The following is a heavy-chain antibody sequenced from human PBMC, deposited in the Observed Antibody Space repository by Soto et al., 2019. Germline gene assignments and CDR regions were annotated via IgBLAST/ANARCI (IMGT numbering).Heavy chain of an antibody. V-gene: IGHV2-5*02. CDR2: IYWDDDK. CDR1: GFSLSTSGVG. J-gene: IGHJ4*02. D-gene: IGHD3-9*01. CDR3: AHMYFDWPTFHY. Sequence: QITLKESGPTLVKPTQTLTLTCTFSGFSLSTSGVGVGWIRQPPGKALEWLALIYWDDDKRYSPSLKSRLTIXKXTSKNQVVLTMTNMDPVDTATYYCAHMYFDWPTFHYWGQGTLVTVSS.